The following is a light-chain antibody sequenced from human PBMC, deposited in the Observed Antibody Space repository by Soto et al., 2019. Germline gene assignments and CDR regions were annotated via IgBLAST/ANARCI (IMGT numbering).Light chain of an antibody. Sequence: DIQMTQSPSSLSASVGDRVTITCRASQSISTFLNWYQQKPGKAPNLLIYTASTLHGGVPSRFSGNGSGTDFTLTISSLQPEDFATYYCQQSFTAPWTFGQGTRVEIK. CDR1: QSISTF. J-gene: IGKJ1*01. V-gene: IGKV1-39*01. CDR3: QQSFTAPWT. CDR2: TAS.